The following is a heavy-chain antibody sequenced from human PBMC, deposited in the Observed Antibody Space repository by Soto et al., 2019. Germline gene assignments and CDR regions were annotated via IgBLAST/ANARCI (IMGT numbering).Heavy chain of an antibody. D-gene: IGHD3-10*01. CDR2: ISYDGSNK. CDR1: GFNFSSYA. J-gene: IGHJ6*02. CDR3: ARDQFTMVLGVILPGGMDV. V-gene: IGHV3-30-3*01. Sequence: PGASLRVPCAASGFNFSSYAMHCVRQAPGKGLEWVAVISYDGSNKYYAESVKGRFSISRDNYKNPLHLQQNKRRAVDKAVYYYARDQFTMVLGVILPGGMDVWGQGTRVTVYS.